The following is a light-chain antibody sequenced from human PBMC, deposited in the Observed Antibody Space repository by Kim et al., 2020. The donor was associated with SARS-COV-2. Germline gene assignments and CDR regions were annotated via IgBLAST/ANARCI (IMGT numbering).Light chain of an antibody. V-gene: IGKV3-11*01. CDR2: DAS. Sequence: EIVLTQSPATLSLSPGERATLSCRASQSVSSYFAWYQQKPGQAPRLLIYDASTRATGIPARFSGSGSGTDFTLTISRVESEDFAVYFCQQRTDWPLIYTFGQGTKLEI. CDR3: QQRTDWPLIYT. CDR1: QSVSSY. J-gene: IGKJ2*01.